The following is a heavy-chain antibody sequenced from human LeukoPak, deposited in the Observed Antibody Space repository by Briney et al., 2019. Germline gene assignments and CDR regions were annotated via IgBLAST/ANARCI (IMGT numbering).Heavy chain of an antibody. D-gene: IGHD5-18*01. J-gene: IGHJ2*01. CDR2: ISGSGGST. Sequence: GGSLRLSCAASGFTLSSYAMSWVRQAPGKGLGWVSAISGSGGSTYYADSVKGRFTISRDNSKNTLYLQMNSLRTEDTAVYYCAKDRGYSYGYFDLWGRGTLVTVSS. V-gene: IGHV3-23*01. CDR3: AKDRGYSYGYFDL. CDR1: GFTLSSYA.